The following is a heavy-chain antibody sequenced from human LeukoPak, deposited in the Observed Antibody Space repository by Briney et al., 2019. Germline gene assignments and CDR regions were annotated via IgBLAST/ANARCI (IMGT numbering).Heavy chain of an antibody. CDR2: IYYSGST. CDR1: GDSISNSNLY. Sequence: SETLSLTCIVSGDSISNSNLYWGWIRQPPGKGLEWIGSIYYSGSTYYNPSLKSRVTISVDTSKNQFSLKLSSVTAADTAVYYCAGPRRGSGWVRDDYWGQGTLVTVSS. V-gene: IGHV4-39*01. J-gene: IGHJ4*02. CDR3: AGPRRGSGWVRDDY. D-gene: IGHD6-19*01.